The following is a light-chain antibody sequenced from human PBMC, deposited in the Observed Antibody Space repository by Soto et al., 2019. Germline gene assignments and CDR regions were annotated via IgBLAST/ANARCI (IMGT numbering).Light chain of an antibody. Sequence: EILLPQSPCILSLSPGERATLSCRASQSVSSSYLAWYQQKPGQAPRLLIYGASSRATGIPDRFSGSRSGTEFTLTINNLEPEDFAVYYRQQRNVWPPITFGQGTRLEIK. CDR2: GAS. V-gene: IGKV3D-20*02. J-gene: IGKJ5*01. CDR1: QSVSSSY. CDR3: QQRNVWPPIT.